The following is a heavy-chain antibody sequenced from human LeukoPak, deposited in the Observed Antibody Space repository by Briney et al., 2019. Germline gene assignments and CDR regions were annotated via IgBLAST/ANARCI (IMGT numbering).Heavy chain of an antibody. CDR1: GFTFDDYA. Sequence: GGSLRLSCAASGFTFDDYAMHWVRQAPGKGLEWVSLISWDGGSTYYADSVKGRFTISRDNSKNSLYLQMNSLRAEDTAVYYCARGKYSSGSWGQGTLVTVSS. CDR2: ISWDGGST. V-gene: IGHV3-43D*03. CDR3: ARGKYSSGS. D-gene: IGHD6-19*01. J-gene: IGHJ5*02.